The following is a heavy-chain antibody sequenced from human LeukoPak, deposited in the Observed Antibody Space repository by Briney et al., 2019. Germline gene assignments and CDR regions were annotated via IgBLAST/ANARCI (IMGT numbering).Heavy chain of an antibody. Sequence: SVKVSCKASGGTFSDYTISWVRQAPGHGLEWMGRISPIVDIVNFAQKFQGRVTITADKSTSTVYMELSSLRSDDTAVYYCARDPEGGFVFRHWGQGTLVTVSS. CDR2: ISPIVDIV. CDR3: ARDPEGGFVFRH. J-gene: IGHJ4*02. D-gene: IGHD3-16*01. CDR1: GGTFSDYT. V-gene: IGHV1-69*04.